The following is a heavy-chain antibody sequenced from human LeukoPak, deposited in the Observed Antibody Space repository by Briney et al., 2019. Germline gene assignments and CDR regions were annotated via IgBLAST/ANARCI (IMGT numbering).Heavy chain of an antibody. CDR3: ARDIGLNYDILTGYLDV. CDR1: GFTFSSYG. D-gene: IGHD3-9*01. J-gene: IGHJ6*02. Sequence: PGGSLRLSCAASGFTFSSYGMHWVRQAPGKGLEWVAVIWYDGSNKYYADSVKGRFTISRDNSKNTLYLQMNSLRAEDTAVYYCARDIGLNYDILTGYLDVWGQGTTVTVSS. V-gene: IGHV3-33*01. CDR2: IWYDGSNK.